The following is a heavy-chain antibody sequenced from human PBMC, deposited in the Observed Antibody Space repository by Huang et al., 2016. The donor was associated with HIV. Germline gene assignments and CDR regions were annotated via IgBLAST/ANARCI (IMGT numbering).Heavy chain of an antibody. CDR3: ASGEYGKNAYDI. D-gene: IGHD2-2*01. CDR2: FYYSGDA. Sequence: GGSITSSNHYWGWIRQTPGKGLEWIGNFYYSGDAYYTPSLKNRVSISIDPSKSQFSLRLSSVIATDTAVYYCASGEYGKNAYDIWGQGTVVTVSA. V-gene: IGHV4-39*01. J-gene: IGHJ3*02. CDR1: GGSITSSNHY.